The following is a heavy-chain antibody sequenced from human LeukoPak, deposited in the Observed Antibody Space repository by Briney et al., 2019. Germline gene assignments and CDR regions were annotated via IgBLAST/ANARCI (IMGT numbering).Heavy chain of an antibody. CDR1: GFTFGDYA. CDR2: IRSKAYGGTT. J-gene: IGHJ4*02. CDR3: TRKYYDFWSGRTFDY. V-gene: IGHV3-49*03. Sequence: GGSLRLSCTASGFTFGDYAMSWFRQAPGKGLEWVGFIRSKAYGGTTEYAASVKGRVTISRDDSKSIAHLQMDSLKTEDTAVYYCTRKYYDFWSGRTFDYWGQGTLVTVSS. D-gene: IGHD3-3*01.